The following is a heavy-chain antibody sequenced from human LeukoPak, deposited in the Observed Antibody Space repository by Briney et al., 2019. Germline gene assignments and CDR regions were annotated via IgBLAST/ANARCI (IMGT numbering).Heavy chain of an antibody. J-gene: IGHJ6*04. CDR3: ARDGGSGWHFYYYYGMDV. D-gene: IGHD6-19*01. Sequence: GGSLRLSCAASGFTFSSYEMSWVRQAPGKGLEWVSYISNSGSTIYYADSVKGRFTISRDNAKNSLYLQMNSLRAEDTAVYYCARDGGSGWHFYYYYGMDVWGKGTTVTVSS. CDR2: ISNSGSTI. V-gene: IGHV3-48*03. CDR1: GFTFSSYE.